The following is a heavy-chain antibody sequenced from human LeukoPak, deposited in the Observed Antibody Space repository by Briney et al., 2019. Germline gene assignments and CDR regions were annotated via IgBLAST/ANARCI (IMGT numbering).Heavy chain of an antibody. CDR3: ARARSGSYEY. V-gene: IGHV4-38-2*02. CDR1: GYSISSGDY. D-gene: IGHD1-26*01. CDR2: IYHSGST. J-gene: IGHJ4*02. Sequence: SETLSLTCTVSGYSISSGDYWGWIRQPPGKGLEWIGSIYHSGSTYYNPSLKSRVTISVDTSKNQFSLKLSSVTAADTAVYYCARARSGSYEYWGQGTLVTVSS.